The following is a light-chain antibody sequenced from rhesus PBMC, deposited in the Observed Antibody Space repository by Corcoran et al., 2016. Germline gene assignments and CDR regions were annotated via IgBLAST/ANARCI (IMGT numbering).Light chain of an antibody. CDR1: TGAVTSDDF. V-gene: IGLV7-80*01. Sequence: IVTQVPPRNGSPGGTDPPTWVSATGAVTSDDFPNWFQQKPGQAPKGLIFNPDKKPSWTPARFSGSLAGGKAALTLSGVQPEDEANYYCLLFYDGLHIFGGGTWLTVL. J-gene: IGLJ1*01. CDR2: NPD. CDR3: LLFYDGLHI.